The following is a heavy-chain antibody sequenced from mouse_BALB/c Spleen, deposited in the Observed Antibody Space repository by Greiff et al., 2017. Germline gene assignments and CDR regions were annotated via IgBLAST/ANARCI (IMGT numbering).Heavy chain of an antibody. D-gene: IGHD2-1*01. Sequence: EVKLMESGGGLVKPGGSLKLSCAASGFTFSDYYMYWVRQTPEKRLEWVATISDGGSYTYYPDSVKGRFTISRDNAKNNLYLQMSSLKSEDTAMYYCARRGIRGNLFAYWGQGTLVTVSA. CDR1: GFTFSDYY. J-gene: IGHJ3*01. CDR3: ARRGIRGNLFAY. CDR2: ISDGGSYT. V-gene: IGHV5-4*02.